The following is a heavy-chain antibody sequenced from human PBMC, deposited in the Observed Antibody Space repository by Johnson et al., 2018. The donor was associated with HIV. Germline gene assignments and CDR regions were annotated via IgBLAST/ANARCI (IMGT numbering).Heavy chain of an antibody. V-gene: IGHV3-NL1*01. CDR3: ARAGGSGDAFDI. D-gene: IGHD3-10*01. Sequence: QMQLVESGGGVVQPGRSLRLSCAASGFTFSSYGMHWVRQAPGKGLEWVSVIYSGGITYYADSVKGRFTISRDNSKNTLYLQMNSLRAEDTGLYYCARAGGSGDAFDIWGQGTMVTVSS. J-gene: IGHJ3*02. CDR2: IYSGGIT. CDR1: GFTFSSYG.